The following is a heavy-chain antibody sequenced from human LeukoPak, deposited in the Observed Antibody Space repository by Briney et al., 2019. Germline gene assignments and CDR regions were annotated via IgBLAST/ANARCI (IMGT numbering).Heavy chain of an antibody. CDR3: AKARMVRGVSGMDV. CDR1: GFTFSSYA. V-gene: IGHV3-23*01. Sequence: AGGSLRLSCAASGFTFSSYAMSWVRQAPGKGLEWVSAISGSGGSTYYADSVKGRFTISRDNSKNTLYLQMNSLRAEDTAAYYCAKARMVRGVSGMDVWGQGTTVTVSS. J-gene: IGHJ6*02. CDR2: ISGSGGST. D-gene: IGHD3-10*01.